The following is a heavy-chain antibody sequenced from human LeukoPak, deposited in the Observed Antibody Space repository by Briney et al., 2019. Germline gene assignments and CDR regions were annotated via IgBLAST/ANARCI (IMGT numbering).Heavy chain of an antibody. CDR1: GGSFSGYY. D-gene: IGHD3-16*01. Sequence: SETPSLTCAVFGGSFSGYYWSWIRQPPGKGLEWLGEINHSGTTNYNPSLKSRVTISIDTSKNQLSLKLSSVTAADTAVYYCARHYGPWGQGTLVTVSS. V-gene: IGHV4-34*01. J-gene: IGHJ5*02. CDR3: ARHYGP. CDR2: INHSGTT.